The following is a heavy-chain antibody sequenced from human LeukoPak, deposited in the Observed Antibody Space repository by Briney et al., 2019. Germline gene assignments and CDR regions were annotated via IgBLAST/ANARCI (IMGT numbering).Heavy chain of an antibody. Sequence: SETLSLTCTVSGGSFSTHYYSWIRKPAGRGLEWIGLIYTSGNTNYNPSLKSRLTMSIDTSKNQFSLRLNSVTVADTAVYYCARGVPDTVGWYHLDSWGQGTLVTVSS. CDR3: ARGVPDTVGWYHLDS. J-gene: IGHJ4*02. D-gene: IGHD6-19*01. CDR2: IYTSGNT. V-gene: IGHV4-4*07. CDR1: GGSFSTHY.